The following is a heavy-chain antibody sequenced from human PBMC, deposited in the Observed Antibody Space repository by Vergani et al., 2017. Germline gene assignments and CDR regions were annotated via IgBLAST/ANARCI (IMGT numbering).Heavy chain of an antibody. CDR3: AREGPYVRHFNY. J-gene: IGHJ4*02. CDR1: GFTFSSYS. CDR2: IINSSSYI. D-gene: IGHD3-16*01. V-gene: IGHV3-21*01. Sequence: EVQRVESGGGLVKPGGSLRLSCAASGFTFSSYSMNWVRQAPGRGLEWVSSIINSSSYIYYADSVKGRFNISRDNSKNSLYLQMNSLRAEDTAVYYCAREGPYVRHFNYWGQGTLVTVSS.